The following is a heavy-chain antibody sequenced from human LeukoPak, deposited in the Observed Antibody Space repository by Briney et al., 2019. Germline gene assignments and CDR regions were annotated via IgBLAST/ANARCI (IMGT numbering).Heavy chain of an antibody. Sequence: GGSLRLSCAASGFTFSSYSMNWVRQAPGKGLEWVSYISSSSSTIYYADSVKGRFTISRDNAKNSLYLQMNSLRAEDTAVYYCAKERKLLPFDCWGQGTLVTVSS. J-gene: IGHJ4*02. CDR1: GFTFSSYS. CDR2: ISSSSSTI. V-gene: IGHV3-48*04. D-gene: IGHD4-23*01. CDR3: AKERKLLPFDC.